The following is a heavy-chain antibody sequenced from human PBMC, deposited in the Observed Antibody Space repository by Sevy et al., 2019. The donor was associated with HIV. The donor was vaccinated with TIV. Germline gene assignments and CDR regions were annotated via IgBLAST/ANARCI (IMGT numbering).Heavy chain of an antibody. CDR3: ARGGVGVVMSIHASDL. CDR2: ITTAGDT. CDR1: GFTFSNYD. Sequence: GGSLRLSCAPSGFTFSNYDMHWVRQVTGKGLEWVSAITTAGDTYFAGSVKGRFTISRENAKNSLYLEMNSLRAGDTAVYYCARGGVGVVMSIHASDLWGQGTMVTVSS. D-gene: IGHD3-3*01. J-gene: IGHJ3*01. V-gene: IGHV3-13*01.